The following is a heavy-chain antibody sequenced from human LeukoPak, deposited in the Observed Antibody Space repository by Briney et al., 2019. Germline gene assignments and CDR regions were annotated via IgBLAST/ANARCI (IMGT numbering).Heavy chain of an antibody. CDR1: GGSISSYY. V-gene: IGHV4-4*07. J-gene: IGHJ3*02. CDR2: IYTSGST. CDR3: ARDFSVAFAFDI. D-gene: IGHD3-3*01. Sequence: SETLSLTCTASGGSISSYYWSWIRQPAGKGLEWIGRIYTSGSTNYNPSLKSRVTMSVDTSKNQFSLKLSSVTAADTAVYYCARDFSVAFAFDIWGQGTMVTVSS.